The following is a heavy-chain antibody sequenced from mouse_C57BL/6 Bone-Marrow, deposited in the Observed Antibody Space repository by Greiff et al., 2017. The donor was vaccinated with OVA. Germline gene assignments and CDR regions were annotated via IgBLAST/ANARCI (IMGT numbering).Heavy chain of an antibody. Sequence: VQLQQSGAELVRPGASVTLSCKASGYTFTDYEMHWVKQTPGHGLEWIGAIDPETGGTAYNQKFKGKAILTADKSSSTAYMELSSLTSEDSAVYYCTRPTVASYYFDYWGQGTTLTVSS. J-gene: IGHJ2*01. V-gene: IGHV1-15*01. CDR2: IDPETGGT. D-gene: IGHD1-1*01. CDR3: TRPTVASYYFDY. CDR1: GYTFTDYE.